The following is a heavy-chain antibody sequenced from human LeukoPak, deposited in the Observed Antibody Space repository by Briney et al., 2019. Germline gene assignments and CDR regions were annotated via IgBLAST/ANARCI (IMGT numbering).Heavy chain of an antibody. J-gene: IGHJ4*02. D-gene: IGHD5-18*01. CDR3: ARDLSIADTAMHFDY. CDR1: GFTFSSYS. V-gene: IGHV3-48*02. Sequence: PGGSLRLSCAASGFTFSSYSMNWVRQAPGKGLEWGSYISSSSSTIYYADSVKGRFTISRDNAKNSLYLQMNSLRDEDTAVYYCARDLSIADTAMHFDYWGQGTLVTVSS. CDR2: ISSSSSTI.